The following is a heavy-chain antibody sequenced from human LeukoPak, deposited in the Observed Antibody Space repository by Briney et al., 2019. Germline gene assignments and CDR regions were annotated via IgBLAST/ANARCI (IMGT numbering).Heavy chain of an antibody. Sequence: ASVKVSCKASGYTFGSDDINWVRQATGQGLEWMGWINPNNGNLGYAQKFQGRVTITRNTPISTAYMELRSLRSDDTAVYYCARDPDGFRMGFFDYWGQGTLVTVSS. V-gene: IGHV1-8*03. CDR2: INPNNGNL. J-gene: IGHJ4*02. CDR1: GYTFGSDD. D-gene: IGHD5-24*01. CDR3: ARDPDGFRMGFFDY.